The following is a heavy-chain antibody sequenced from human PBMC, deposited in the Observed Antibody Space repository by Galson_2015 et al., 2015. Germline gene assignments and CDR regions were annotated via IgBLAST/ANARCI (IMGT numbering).Heavy chain of an antibody. CDR3: AKDNIVVVPAARSRD. CDR1: GFTFSSYA. V-gene: IGHV3-23*01. D-gene: IGHD2-2*01. Sequence: SLRLSCAASGFTFSSYAMSWVRQAPGKGLEWVSAISGSGGSTYYADSVKGRFTISRDNSKNTLYLQMNSLRAEDTAVYYCAKDNIVVVPAARSRDWVQGTLVTVSS. J-gene: IGHJ4*02. CDR2: ISGSGGST.